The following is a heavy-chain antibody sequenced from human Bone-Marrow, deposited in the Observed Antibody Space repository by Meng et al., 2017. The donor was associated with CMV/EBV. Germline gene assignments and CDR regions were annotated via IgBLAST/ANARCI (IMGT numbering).Heavy chain of an antibody. D-gene: IGHD6-13*01. CDR2: ISSSGITI. CDR1: GFTFSSYE. Sequence: GESLKISCAASGFTFSSYEMNWVRQAPGTGLEWVSYISSSGITIYYAASVKGRFTISRDNAKNSLYLQMNSLRAEDTAVYSCAESWDGMDVWGQGTTVTVSS. J-gene: IGHJ6*02. V-gene: IGHV3-48*03. CDR3: AESWDGMDV.